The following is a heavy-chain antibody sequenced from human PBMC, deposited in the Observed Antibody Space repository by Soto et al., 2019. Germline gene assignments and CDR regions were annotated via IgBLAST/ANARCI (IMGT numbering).Heavy chain of an antibody. CDR2: IIPVFGTP. V-gene: IGHV1-69*12. J-gene: IGHJ6*02. D-gene: IGHD3-22*01. Sequence: QVQLVQSGAEVKKPGSSVKVSCKASGGSLSNYGISWVRQAPGQGLEWMGAIIPVFGTPNYAQKFQDRVTITADDSTTTVYTEVRILTSEDTAVYYCARGDATKIVVTTYYAMDVWGQGTTVTVSS. CDR3: ARGDATKIVVTTYYAMDV. CDR1: GGSLSNYG.